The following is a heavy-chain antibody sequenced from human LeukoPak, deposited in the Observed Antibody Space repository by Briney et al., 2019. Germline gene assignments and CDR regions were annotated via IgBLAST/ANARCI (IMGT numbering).Heavy chain of an antibody. D-gene: IGHD3-22*01. V-gene: IGHV5-51*01. Sequence: GESLKISCKGSGYSFTNYWIAWVRQMPGKGLEWMGIIYPGDSDITYSPSFQGQVTISADKSISTAYLQWSSLKASDTAMYYCARLDYYDSSGYLDYWGQGTLVTVSS. CDR1: GYSFTNYW. J-gene: IGHJ4*02. CDR2: IYPGDSDI. CDR3: ARLDYYDSSGYLDY.